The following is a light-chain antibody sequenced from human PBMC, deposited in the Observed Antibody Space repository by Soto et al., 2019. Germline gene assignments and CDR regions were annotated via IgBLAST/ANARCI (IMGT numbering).Light chain of an antibody. Sequence: EVVLTQSPGTLSLSPGERATLSCRASQSVSSNYLSWYQQKAGQAPRLLISGASSRATGIPDRFSGSGSGTDFTLTISRLEPEDFAVYYCQQYGSSSWTFGQGTKVGIK. J-gene: IGKJ1*01. CDR2: GAS. CDR1: QSVSSNY. CDR3: QQYGSSSWT. V-gene: IGKV3-20*01.